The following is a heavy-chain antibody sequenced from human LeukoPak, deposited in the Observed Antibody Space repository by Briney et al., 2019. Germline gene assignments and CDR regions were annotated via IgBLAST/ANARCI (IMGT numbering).Heavy chain of an antibody. D-gene: IGHD3/OR15-3a*01. CDR3: ARGAAWTSGRFDP. CDR2: IIPIFGTA. Sequence: ASVKVSCKASGGTFSSYAISWVRQAPGQGLEWIGGIIPIFGTANYAQKFQGRVTITADESTSTAYMELSSLRSEDTAVYYCARGAAWTSGRFDPWGQGTLVTVSS. J-gene: IGHJ5*02. CDR1: GGTFSSYA. V-gene: IGHV1-69*13.